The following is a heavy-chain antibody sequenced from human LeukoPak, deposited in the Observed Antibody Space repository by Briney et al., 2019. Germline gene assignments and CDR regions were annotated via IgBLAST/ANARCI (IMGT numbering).Heavy chain of an antibody. V-gene: IGHV1-18*01. CDR2: ISVNNGVT. J-gene: IGHJ1*01. CDR1: GYTFTTYS. Sequence: ASVKVSCKASGYTFTTYSLAWVRQAPGQSLEWMGWISVNNGVTNYAQSFQDRVTLTRDTSTNTAYLELRSLRSDDTAIIYCATATQPRGYFLHWGQGTLVTVSS. D-gene: IGHD2-2*01. CDR3: ATATQPRGYFLH.